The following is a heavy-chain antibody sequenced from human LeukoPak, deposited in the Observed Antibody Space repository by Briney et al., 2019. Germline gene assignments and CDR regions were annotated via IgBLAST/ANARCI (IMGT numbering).Heavy chain of an antibody. D-gene: IGHD6-13*01. CDR1: GFTVSSNY. J-gene: IGHJ4*02. Sequence: GRSLRLSCAASGFTVSSNYMSWVRQAPGKGLEWVSVIYSGGSTYYADSVKGRFTISRDNSKNTLYLQMNSLRAEDTAVYYCARALAAAGPSDYWGQGTLVTVSS. CDR3: ARALAAAGPSDY. V-gene: IGHV3-66*01. CDR2: IYSGGST.